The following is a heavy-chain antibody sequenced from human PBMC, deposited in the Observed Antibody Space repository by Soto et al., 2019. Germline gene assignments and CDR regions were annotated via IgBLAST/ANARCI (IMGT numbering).Heavy chain of an antibody. J-gene: IGHJ6*02. Sequence: QVQLVQSGAEVRKPGASVKVSCKASGYTFTPHHMHWVRQAPGQGPEWMGIFNPSDGSTNYAQKFQGRITMTRDTSTSTVYMELSSLRSEDTAVYYCARENSIASLSYYYGMDVWGQGTTVIVSS. CDR1: GYTFTPHH. D-gene: IGHD6-6*01. V-gene: IGHV1-46*01. CDR3: ARENSIASLSYYYGMDV. CDR2: FNPSDGST.